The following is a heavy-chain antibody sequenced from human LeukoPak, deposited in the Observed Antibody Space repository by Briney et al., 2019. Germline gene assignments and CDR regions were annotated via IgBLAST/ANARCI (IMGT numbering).Heavy chain of an antibody. Sequence: PSETLSLTCTVSGGSISSGGYYWSWIRQHPGKGLEWIGYIYYSGSTYYNPSLKSRVTISVDTSKNQFSLKLSSVTAADRAVYYCARFEGSGSYYLAEYFQHWGQGTLVTVSS. CDR3: ARFEGSGSYYLAEYFQH. D-gene: IGHD3-10*01. CDR2: IYYSGST. V-gene: IGHV4-31*03. J-gene: IGHJ1*01. CDR1: GGSISSGGYY.